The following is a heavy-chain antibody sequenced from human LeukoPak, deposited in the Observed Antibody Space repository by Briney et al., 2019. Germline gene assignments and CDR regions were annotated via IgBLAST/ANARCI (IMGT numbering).Heavy chain of an antibody. V-gene: IGHV1-69*13. CDR1: GGTFSSYA. CDR2: IIPIFGTA. Sequence: SVKVSCKASGGTFSSYAISWVRQAPGQGLEWMGGIIPIFGTANYAQKFQGRVTITADESTSTAYMELGSLRSEDTAVYYCASQPSIAAAGNFDPWGQGTLVTVSS. D-gene: IGHD6-13*01. J-gene: IGHJ5*02. CDR3: ASQPSIAAAGNFDP.